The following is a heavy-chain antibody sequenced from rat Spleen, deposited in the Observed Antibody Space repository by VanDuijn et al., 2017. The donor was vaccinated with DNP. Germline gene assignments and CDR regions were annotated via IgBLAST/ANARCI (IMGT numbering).Heavy chain of an antibody. Sequence: EVQLQESGPGLVKPSQSLSLTCSVTAYSITTNYWGWIRKFPGNKMEWVGHISYSGSPNYNPSLKSRISITRDTSKNQFFLHLNSVTTDDTATYYCARWVWYFDYWGQGVIVTVSS. CDR2: ISYSGSP. CDR3: ARWVWYFDY. J-gene: IGHJ2*01. CDR1: AYSITTNY. V-gene: IGHV3-1*01.